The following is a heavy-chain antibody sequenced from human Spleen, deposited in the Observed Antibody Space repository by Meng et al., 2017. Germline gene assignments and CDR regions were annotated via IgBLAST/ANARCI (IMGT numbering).Heavy chain of an antibody. Sequence: SVKVSCKALGGIFSNYVIGWVRQAPGQGLEWMGGINAVFGTTNYTQKFQDRVTITSDESTSTVYMELTRLTSEDTAVYFCARKAGNCISTTCYSLDYWGQGTLVTVSS. CDR2: INAVFGTT. CDR3: ARKAGNCISTTCYSLDY. CDR1: GGIFSNYV. V-gene: IGHV1-69*13. D-gene: IGHD2-2*01. J-gene: IGHJ4*02.